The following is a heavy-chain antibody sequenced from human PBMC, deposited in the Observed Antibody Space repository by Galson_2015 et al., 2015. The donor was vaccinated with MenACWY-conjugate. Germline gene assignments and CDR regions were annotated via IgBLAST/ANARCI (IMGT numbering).Heavy chain of an antibody. V-gene: IGHV3-23*01. J-gene: IGHJ4*02. Sequence: SLRLSCAVSGFPFSSYAMTWIRQAPGKGLEWVSTISDSGRTTYYADSVQGRFLISRDNSKNKVFLQMNSLRAEDAAAYYCAKDLVKNYEMLTGYFSDWGQGALVTVS. D-gene: IGHD3-9*01. CDR2: ISDSGRTT. CDR1: GFPFSSYA. CDR3: AKDLVKNYEMLTGYFSD.